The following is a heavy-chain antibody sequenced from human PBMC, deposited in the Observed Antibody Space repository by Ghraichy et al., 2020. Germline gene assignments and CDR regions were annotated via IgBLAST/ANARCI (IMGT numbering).Heavy chain of an antibody. CDR2: ISYDGSNK. J-gene: IGHJ4*01. Sequence: GGSLRLSCAASGFTFSSYAMHWVRQAPGKGLEWVAVISYDGSNKYYADSVKGRFTISRDNSKNTLYLQMNSLRAEDTAVYYCARALGGIAVAAEIDYWGHGTLVTVAP. CDR1: GFTFSSYA. CDR3: ARALGGIAVAAEIDY. D-gene: IGHD6-19*01. V-gene: IGHV3-30*04.